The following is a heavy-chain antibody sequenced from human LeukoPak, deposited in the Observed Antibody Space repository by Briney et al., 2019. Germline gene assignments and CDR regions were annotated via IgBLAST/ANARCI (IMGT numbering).Heavy chain of an antibody. CDR1: GYSTSSGYY. CDR3: ASGTIVAWQLPPQYYFNY. V-gene: IGHV4-38-2*02. Sequence: SETLSLTCTVSGYSTSSGYYWGWIRQPPGKGLEWIGSIYHSGSTNYNPSLKSRVTISLDKSKNQFSLKLSSVTAADTAVYYCASGTIVAWQLPPQYYFNYWGQGTLVTVSS. CDR2: IYHSGST. D-gene: IGHD2-15*01. J-gene: IGHJ4*02.